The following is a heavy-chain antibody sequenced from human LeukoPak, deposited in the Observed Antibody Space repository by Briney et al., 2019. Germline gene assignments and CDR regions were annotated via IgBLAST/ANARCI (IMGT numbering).Heavy chain of an antibody. V-gene: IGHV3-15*01. Sequence: GGSLRLSCAASGFTFSNAWMSWVRQAPGKGLEWVGRIKSKTDGGTTDYAAPVKGRFTISRDGSKNTLYLQMNSLKTEDTAVYYCTTAHDILTGYFSHSSWGQGTLVTVSS. D-gene: IGHD3-9*01. J-gene: IGHJ5*02. CDR1: GFTFSNAW. CDR3: TTAHDILTGYFSHSS. CDR2: IKSKTDGGTT.